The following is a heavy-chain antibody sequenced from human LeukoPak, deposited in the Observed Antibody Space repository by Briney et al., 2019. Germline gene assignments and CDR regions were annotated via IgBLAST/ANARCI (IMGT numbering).Heavy chain of an antibody. CDR2: IYHSGST. Sequence: SETLSLTCTVSGYSISSGYYWGWIRPPPGKGLEWIGSIYHSGSTYYNPSLKSRVTISVDTSKNQFSLKLSSVTAADTAVYYCARGGGYSYGSFDYWGQGTLVTVSS. V-gene: IGHV4-38-2*02. D-gene: IGHD5-18*01. CDR1: GYSISSGYY. CDR3: ARGGGYSYGSFDY. J-gene: IGHJ4*02.